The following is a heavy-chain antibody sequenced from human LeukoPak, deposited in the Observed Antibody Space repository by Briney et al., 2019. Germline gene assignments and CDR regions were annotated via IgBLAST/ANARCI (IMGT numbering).Heavy chain of an antibody. J-gene: IGHJ4*01. Sequence: PSEPLSLTCTVFGGSISSHYWTWIQQPPGKTLEWIGYVFDTGRTKDNPSLKSRLTLSTDTSKNQLSLRLSSVSAAETAVYYWATIKCGSIYGYFDFWGRGILVTVSS. CDR1: GGSISSHY. V-gene: IGHV4-59*11. CDR2: VFDTGRT. CDR3: ATIKCGSIYGYFDF. D-gene: IGHD5-18*01.